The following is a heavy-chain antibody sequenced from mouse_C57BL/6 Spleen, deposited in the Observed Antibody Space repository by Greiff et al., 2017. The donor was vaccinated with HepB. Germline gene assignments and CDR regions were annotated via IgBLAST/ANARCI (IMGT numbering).Heavy chain of an antibody. CDR3: ARDYDYDGPPMDY. Sequence: VQLQQPGPVLVKPGASVKMSCKASGYTFTDYYMNWVKQSHGKSLEWIGVINPYNGGTSYNQKFKGKATLTVDKSSSTAYMELNSLTSEDSAVYYCARDYDYDGPPMDYWGQGTSVTVSS. V-gene: IGHV1-19*01. CDR1: GYTFTDYY. D-gene: IGHD2-4*01. CDR2: INPYNGGT. J-gene: IGHJ4*01.